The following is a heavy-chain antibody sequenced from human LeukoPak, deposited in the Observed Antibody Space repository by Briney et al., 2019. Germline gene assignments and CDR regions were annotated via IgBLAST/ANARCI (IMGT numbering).Heavy chain of an antibody. Sequence: GGSLRLSCAASGNYWMHWVRQAPGKGLEWVSAISGSGGSTYYADSVKGRFTISRDNSKNTLYLQMNSLRAEDTAVYYCANGGHWEQRSFRHWGQGTLVTVSS. CDR1: GNYW. D-gene: IGHD1-26*01. CDR2: ISGSGGST. CDR3: ANGGHWEQRSFRH. V-gene: IGHV3-23*01. J-gene: IGHJ1*01.